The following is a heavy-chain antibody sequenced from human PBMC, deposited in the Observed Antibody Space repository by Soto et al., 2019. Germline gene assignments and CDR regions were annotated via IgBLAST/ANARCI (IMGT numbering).Heavy chain of an antibody. Sequence: QVQLVQSGAEVKKPGSSVKVSCKASGGTFSSYAISWVRQAPGQGLEWMGGISTIFGTANYAQKFQGRVTITADKSTSTADVELSSLRSEDTAVYYCARDIPPGRSDYFDYWGQGTLVTVSS. CDR3: ARDIPPGRSDYFDY. V-gene: IGHV1-69*06. CDR1: GGTFSSYA. D-gene: IGHD3-10*01. J-gene: IGHJ4*02. CDR2: ISTIFGTA.